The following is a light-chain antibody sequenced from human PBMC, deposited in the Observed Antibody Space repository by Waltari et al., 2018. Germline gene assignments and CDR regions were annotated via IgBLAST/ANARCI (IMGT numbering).Light chain of an antibody. CDR2: GAS. CDR1: QSVSSN. CDR3: QQYNNWPPAGYT. J-gene: IGKJ2*01. V-gene: IGKV3-15*01. Sequence: EIVMTQSPATLSVSPGERATLSCRASQSVSSNLAWYQQKPGQAPRLLIYGASTRATGIPARFSGSGSGTEFTLTISSLQSEDVAVYYCQQYNNWPPAGYTFGQGTKLEIK.